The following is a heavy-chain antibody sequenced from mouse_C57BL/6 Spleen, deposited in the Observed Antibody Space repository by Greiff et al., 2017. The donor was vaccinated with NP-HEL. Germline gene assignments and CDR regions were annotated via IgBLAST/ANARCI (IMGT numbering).Heavy chain of an antibody. V-gene: IGHV1-82*01. D-gene: IGHD1-1*01. J-gene: IGHJ3*01. CDR2: IYPGDGDT. CDR1: GYAFSSSW. Sequence: QVQLKQSGSELVKPGASVKISCKASGYAFSSSWMNWVKQRPGKGLEWIGRIYPGDGDTNYNGKFKGKATLTADKSSSTAYMQLSSLTSEDSAVYFCARSTTVPPWFAYWGQGTLVTVSA. CDR3: ARSTTVPPWFAY.